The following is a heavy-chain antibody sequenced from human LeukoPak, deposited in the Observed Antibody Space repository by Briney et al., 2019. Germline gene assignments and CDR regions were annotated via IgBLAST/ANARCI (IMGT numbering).Heavy chain of an antibody. Sequence: GGSLRLSCAASGFTFSSYAMHWVRQAPGKGLEWVAVISYDGSNKYYADSVKGRFTISRDNSKNTLYLQMNSLRAEDTAVYYCARGLMVRGVIEPDYWGQGTLVTVSS. CDR3: ARGLMVRGVIEPDY. V-gene: IGHV3-30-3*01. CDR1: GFTFSSYA. D-gene: IGHD3-10*01. CDR2: ISYDGSNK. J-gene: IGHJ4*02.